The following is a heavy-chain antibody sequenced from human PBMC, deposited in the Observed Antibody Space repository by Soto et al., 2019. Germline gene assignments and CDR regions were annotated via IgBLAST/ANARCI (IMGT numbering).Heavy chain of an antibody. CDR2: INHIGIT. CDR3: ARGDILIGSRNWFDP. Sequence: QVQLQQWGAGLLKPSETLSLTCAVYGGSFINHYWSWIRQPPGKGLEWIGEINHIGITNYNPSLKSRVTSSADTFKKQFSLKLSSVAAADTAVYYCARGDILIGSRNWFDPWGQGTLVTVSS. V-gene: IGHV4-34*01. D-gene: IGHD3-9*01. J-gene: IGHJ5*02. CDR1: GGSFINHY.